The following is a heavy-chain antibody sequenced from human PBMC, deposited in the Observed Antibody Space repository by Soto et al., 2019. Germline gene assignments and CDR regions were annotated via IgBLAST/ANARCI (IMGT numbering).Heavy chain of an antibody. V-gene: IGHV3-48*03. CDR2: ISSGSTA. CDR3: TRAAWFPYLSFY. Sequence: HPGGSLRLSCAASGFTFSRFELHWVRQAPGKGLEWISYISSGSTAYYASSVEGRFTISRDNANNSVYLQMDSLRAEDTALYYCTRAAWFPYLSFYWGQGALVTVSS. J-gene: IGHJ4*02. CDR1: GFTFSRFE. D-gene: IGHD3-10*01.